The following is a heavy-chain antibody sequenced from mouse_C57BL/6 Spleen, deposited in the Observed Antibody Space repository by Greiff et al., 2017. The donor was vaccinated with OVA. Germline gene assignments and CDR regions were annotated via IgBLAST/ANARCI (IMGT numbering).Heavy chain of an antibody. CDR2: INYDGSST. V-gene: IGHV5-16*01. CDR3: ARDALGRNFDY. Sequence: EVQVVESEGGLVQPGSSMKLSCTASGFTFSDYYMAWVRQVPEKGLEWVANINYDGSSTYYLDSLKSRFIISRDNAKNILYLQMSSLKSEDTATYYCARDALGRNFDYWGQGTTLTVSS. CDR1: GFTFSDYY. J-gene: IGHJ2*01. D-gene: IGHD4-1*01.